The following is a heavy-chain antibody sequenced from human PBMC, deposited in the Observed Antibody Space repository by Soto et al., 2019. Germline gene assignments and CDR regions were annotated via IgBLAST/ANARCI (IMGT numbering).Heavy chain of an antibody. CDR1: GYSFPTYW. CDR3: ARRGYSGYELYGMDV. D-gene: IGHD5-12*01. J-gene: IGHJ6*02. V-gene: IGHV5-51*01. CDR2: IHPGDSDT. Sequence: GESLKISCKGSGYSFPTYWIGWARQTPGKGLEWMGIIHPGDSDTRYSPSFQGQVTISADKSISTAYLQWSSLKASDTAIYYCARRGYSGYELYGMDVWGQGTTVTVSS.